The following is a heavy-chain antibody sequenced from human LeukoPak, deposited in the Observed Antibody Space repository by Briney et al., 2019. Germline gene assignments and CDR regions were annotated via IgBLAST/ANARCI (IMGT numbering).Heavy chain of an antibody. Sequence: GGSLRLSCAASGFTFSSYSMNWVRQAPGKGLEWVSSISSSSSYIYYADSVKGRFTISRDNAKNSLYLQMNSLRAEDTAVYYCARDFYDILTGYRYYYYYMDVWGKGTTVTISS. CDR3: ARDFYDILTGYRYYYYYMDV. J-gene: IGHJ6*03. V-gene: IGHV3-21*01. CDR2: ISSSSSYI. D-gene: IGHD3-9*01. CDR1: GFTFSSYS.